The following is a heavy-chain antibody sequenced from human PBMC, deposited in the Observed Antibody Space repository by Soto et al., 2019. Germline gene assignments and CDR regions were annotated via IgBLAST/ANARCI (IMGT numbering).Heavy chain of an antibody. J-gene: IGHJ6*02. Sequence: VQLVESGGGVVQPGRSLRLSCAASGFTFSSYGMHWVRQAPGKGLEWVAVISYDGSNKYYADSVKGRFTISRDNSKNTLYLQMNSLRAEDTAVYYCAKDNGYSHTRGTDVWGQGTTVTVSS. D-gene: IGHD5-18*01. CDR1: GFTFSSYG. CDR3: AKDNGYSHTRGTDV. CDR2: ISYDGSNK. V-gene: IGHV3-30*18.